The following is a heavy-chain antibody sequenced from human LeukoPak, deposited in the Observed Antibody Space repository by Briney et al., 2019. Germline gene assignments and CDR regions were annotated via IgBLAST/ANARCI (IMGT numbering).Heavy chain of an antibody. CDR3: ARIIVVVASMDYFDF. J-gene: IGHJ4*02. Sequence: GGSLRLSCAASGFSVSNNYMSWVRQAPGKGLVWVSVIYSGGSAYYADSVKGRFAISRDHSTNTLYLQMNSLTAEHTAVYYCARIIVVVASMDYFDFWGQGTLVTVS. CDR2: IYSGGSA. D-gene: IGHD2-15*01. V-gene: IGHV3-53*01. CDR1: GFSVSNNY.